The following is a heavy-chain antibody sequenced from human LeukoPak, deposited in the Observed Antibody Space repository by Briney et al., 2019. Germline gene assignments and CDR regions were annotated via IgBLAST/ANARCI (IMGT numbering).Heavy chain of an antibody. V-gene: IGHV4-59*08. CDR3: ARQGTITYAYFDY. CDR2: VFYSGNT. CDR1: GGSLTGYF. D-gene: IGHD2-2*01. Sequence: PSETLSLTCTVSGGSLTGYFWSWIRQPPGKGLEWLGYVFYSGNTRYSPSLESRVTTSADTSKNQFSLRLTSVTAADTAVYYCARQGTITYAYFDYWSQGTLVTVSS. J-gene: IGHJ4*02.